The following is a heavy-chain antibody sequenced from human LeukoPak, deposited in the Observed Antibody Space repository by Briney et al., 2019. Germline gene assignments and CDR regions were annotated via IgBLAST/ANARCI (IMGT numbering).Heavy chain of an antibody. CDR3: ARRSWGVYYFDY. CDR1: GGSISSYY. Sequence: SETLFLTCTVSGGSISSYYWSWIRQPPGKGLEWIGYIYTSGSTNYNPSLKSRVTISVDTSKNQFSLKLSSVTAADTAVHYCARRSWGVYYFDYWGQGTLVTVSS. V-gene: IGHV4-4*09. CDR2: IYTSGST. J-gene: IGHJ4*02. D-gene: IGHD3-10*01.